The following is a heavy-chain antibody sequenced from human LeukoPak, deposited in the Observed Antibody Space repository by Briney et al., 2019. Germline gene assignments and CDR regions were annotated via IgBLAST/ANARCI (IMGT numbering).Heavy chain of an antibody. CDR2: VSYSGST. CDR1: GGSVSSGGYY. Sequence: KPSETLSLTRTVSGGSVSSGGYYWSWIRQPPGKGLEWIGFVSYSGSTNYNPSLKSRVTISLDTSKNQFSLKLTSVTAADTAVYYCARDRWFGDSYFDYWGQGALVTVSS. J-gene: IGHJ4*02. V-gene: IGHV4-61*08. CDR3: ARDRWFGDSYFDY. D-gene: IGHD3-10*01.